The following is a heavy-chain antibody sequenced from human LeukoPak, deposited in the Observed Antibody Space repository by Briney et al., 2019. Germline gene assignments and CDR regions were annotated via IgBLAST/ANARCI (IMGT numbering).Heavy chain of an antibody. CDR2: ISAYNGNT. V-gene: IGHV1-18*01. J-gene: IGHJ5*02. D-gene: IGHD5-18*01. Sequence: GASVKVSCKASGYTFTSYGISWVRQAPGQGLAWMGWISAYNGNTNYAQKLQGRVTMTTDTSTSTAYMELRSLRSDDTAVYYCARSVVDTAMVTSGWYWFDPWGQGTLVAVSS. CDR3: ARSVVDTAMVTSGWYWFDP. CDR1: GYTFTSYG.